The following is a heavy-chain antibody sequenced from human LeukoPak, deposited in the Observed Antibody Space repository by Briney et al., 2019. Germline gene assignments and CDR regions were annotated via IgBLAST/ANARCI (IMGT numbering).Heavy chain of an antibody. CDR1: GYTLTGYY. D-gene: IGHD2-15*01. Sequence: ASVKVSCKASGYTLTGYYLHWVRQAPGQGLEWMGWINPNSGGTNYAQKFQGRVTMTRDTSISTAYMELSRLRSDDTAIYYCARPTYCSGGSCLNWFDPWGQGTLVTVSS. CDR2: INPNSGGT. V-gene: IGHV1-2*02. J-gene: IGHJ5*02. CDR3: ARPTYCSGGSCLNWFDP.